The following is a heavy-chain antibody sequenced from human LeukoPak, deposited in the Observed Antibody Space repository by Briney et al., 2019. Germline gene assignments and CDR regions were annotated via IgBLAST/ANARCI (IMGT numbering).Heavy chain of an antibody. D-gene: IGHD3-3*01. Sequence: PSETLSLTCSVSGAIIKREGFNGDWIRQPPGKGLEYIGSIFYNGNTYYNPSRESRVTISVDTSKNHFSLNMFYVTAADTAVYYCTRRPKEPGFWSGYVDSWGQGTLVTVSS. V-gene: IGHV4-39*02. CDR2: IFYNGNT. J-gene: IGHJ4*02. CDR3: TRRPKEPGFWSGYVDS. CDR1: GAIIKREGFN.